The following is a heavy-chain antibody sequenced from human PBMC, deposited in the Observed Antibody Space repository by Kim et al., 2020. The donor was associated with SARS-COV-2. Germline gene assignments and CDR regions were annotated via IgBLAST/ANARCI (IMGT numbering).Heavy chain of an antibody. V-gene: IGHV3-23*01. CDR2: LWGNGGRA. J-gene: IGHJ4*02. D-gene: IGHD2-15*01. Sequence: GGSLRLSCVASGFTFSSYAMSWVRQAPGKGPDWVSALWGNGGRAYYADSVKGRFTISRDNSKNTLYLQMTSLKAEDTAVYYCAKEDRGTDAGSVMYWGQ. CDR3: AKEDRGTDAGSVMY. CDR1: GFTFSSYA.